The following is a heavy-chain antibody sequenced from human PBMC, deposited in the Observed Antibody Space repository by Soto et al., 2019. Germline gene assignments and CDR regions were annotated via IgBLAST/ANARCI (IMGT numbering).Heavy chain of an antibody. D-gene: IGHD3-3*01. CDR3: ARDPHEYWTSYWFDP. CDR2: ISAYDGKT. J-gene: IGHJ5*02. Sequence: GASAEVPCKASGYNFNIYGINWVRQDPGQGLELMGWISAYDGKTTYAEKFQGRVTMTTDASTSTAYMELRSLRSDDTAVYYCARDPHEYWTSYWFDPWGQGTLVTGSS. CDR1: GYNFNIYG. V-gene: IGHV1-18*01.